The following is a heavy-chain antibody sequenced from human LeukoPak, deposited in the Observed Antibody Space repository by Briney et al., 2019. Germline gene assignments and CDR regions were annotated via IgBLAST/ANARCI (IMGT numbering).Heavy chain of an antibody. CDR1: GYTFTSYA. CDR3: AGRVLRYFDWPNIAGDDAFDI. CDR2: INTNTGNP. V-gene: IGHV7-4-1*02. D-gene: IGHD3-9*01. Sequence: ASVKVSCKASGYTFTSYAMNWVRQAPGQGLEWMGWINTNTGNPTYAQGFTGRFVFSLDTSVSTAYLQISSLKAEDTAVYYCAGRVLRYFDWPNIAGDDAFDIWGQGTVVTVSS. J-gene: IGHJ3*02.